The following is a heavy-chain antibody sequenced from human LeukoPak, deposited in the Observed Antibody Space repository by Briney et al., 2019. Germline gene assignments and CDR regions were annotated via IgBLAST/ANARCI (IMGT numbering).Heavy chain of an antibody. Sequence: SGPALVKPTQTLTLTCTFSGFSLSTSGMCVSWIRQPPGKALEWLARIDWDDDKYYSTSLKTRLTISKDTSKNQVVLTMTNMDPVDTATYYCARIRYLTAAGTSVADYWGQGTLVTVSS. J-gene: IGHJ4*02. CDR1: GFSLSTSGMC. V-gene: IGHV2-70*11. CDR2: IDWDDDK. D-gene: IGHD6-13*01. CDR3: ARIRYLTAAGTSVADY.